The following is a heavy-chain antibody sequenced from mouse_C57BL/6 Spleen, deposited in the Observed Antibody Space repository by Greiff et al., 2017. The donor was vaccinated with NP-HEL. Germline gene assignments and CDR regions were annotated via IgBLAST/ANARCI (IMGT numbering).Heavy chain of an antibody. Sequence: QVQLQQSGAELVKPGASVKISCKASGYAFSSYWMNWVKQRPGKGLEWIGQIYPGDGDTNYNGKFKGKATLTADKSSSTAYMQLSSLTSEDSAVYFCARSTYYSNYLYYFDYWGQGTTLTVSS. CDR2: IYPGDGDT. J-gene: IGHJ2*01. CDR1: GYAFSSYW. D-gene: IGHD2-5*01. CDR3: ARSTYYSNYLYYFDY. V-gene: IGHV1-80*01.